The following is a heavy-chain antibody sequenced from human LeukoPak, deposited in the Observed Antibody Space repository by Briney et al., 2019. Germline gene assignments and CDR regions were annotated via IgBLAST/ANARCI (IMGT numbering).Heavy chain of an antibody. CDR1: GGSIGSFY. V-gene: IGHV4-4*07. CDR3: ARSFSVAGTAWFDP. D-gene: IGHD6-19*01. Sequence: PSETLSLTCSVSGGSIGSFYWSWIRQPAGKGLEWIGRIYTSGSTNYNPSLKSRVTVSIDTSKNQFSLNVTSVTAADTAVYYCARSFSVAGTAWFDPWGQGTLVTVSS. J-gene: IGHJ5*02. CDR2: IYTSGST.